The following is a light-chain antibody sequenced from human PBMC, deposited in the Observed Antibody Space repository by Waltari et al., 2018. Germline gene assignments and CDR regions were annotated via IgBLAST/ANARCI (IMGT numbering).Light chain of an antibody. CDR1: HGISSY. Sequence: ITFRASHGISSYVAWYQQKPGKAPKLLIYAASTLQSGVPSRFSGSGSGTDFTLTISSLQPEDFATYCCQQLNSPGTFGPGTKVDIK. CDR2: AAS. CDR3: QQLNSPGT. V-gene: IGKV1-9*01. J-gene: IGKJ3*01.